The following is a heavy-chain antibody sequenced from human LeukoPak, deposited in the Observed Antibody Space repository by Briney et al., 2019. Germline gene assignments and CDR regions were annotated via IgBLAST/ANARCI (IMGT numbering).Heavy chain of an antibody. CDR1: GFTFSSYS. J-gene: IGHJ4*02. D-gene: IGHD1-1*01. CDR3: AREETGYFDY. CDR2: ISSSSSTI. V-gene: IGHV3-48*01. Sequence: GGSLRLSCAASGFTFSSYSMNWVRQAPGKGLEWVSYISSSSSTIYYADSVKGRFTISRDNAKTSLYLQMNSLRAEDTAVYYCAREETGYFDYWGQGTLVTVSS.